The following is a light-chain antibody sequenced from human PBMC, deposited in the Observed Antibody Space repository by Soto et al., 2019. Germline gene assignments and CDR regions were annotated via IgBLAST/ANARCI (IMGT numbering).Light chain of an antibody. CDR3: QQYQSLT. CDR1: QSVGNN. J-gene: IGKJ4*01. CDR2: GAS. Sequence: EVVMTQSPATLPVSPWGRVTLSCRASQSVGNNLAWYQQRPGQPPRLLIYGASTRDTGVPTRFSGSGSGTDFTLTITRLEPEDFAVYYCQQYQSLTFGGGTKVDIK. V-gene: IGKV3D-15*01.